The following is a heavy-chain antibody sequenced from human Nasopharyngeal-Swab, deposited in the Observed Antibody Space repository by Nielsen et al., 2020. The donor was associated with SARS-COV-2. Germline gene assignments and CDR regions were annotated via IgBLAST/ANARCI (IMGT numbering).Heavy chain of an antibody. CDR2: IYSGGST. V-gene: IGHV3-53*01. J-gene: IGHJ4*02. D-gene: IGHD3-22*01. Sequence: GESPKIPCPASWFTVSSNYMSWVRQAPGKGLEWVSVIYSGGSTYYADSAKGRFTISRDNSKNTLYLQMNSLRAEDTAVYYCARAWSCDSSGCYFDYWGQGTLVTVSS. CDR3: ARAWSCDSSGCYFDY. CDR1: WFTVSSNY.